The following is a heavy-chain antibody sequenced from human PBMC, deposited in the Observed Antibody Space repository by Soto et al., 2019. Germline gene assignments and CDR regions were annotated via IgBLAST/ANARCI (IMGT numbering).Heavy chain of an antibody. CDR3: ARDLVRLWFGELLSYYYYYGMDV. D-gene: IGHD3-10*01. V-gene: IGHV1-69*13. CDR2: IIPIFGTA. J-gene: IGHJ6*02. CDR1: GYTFTSYD. Sequence: SVKVSCKASGYTFTSYDINWVRQATGQGLEWMGGIIPIFGTANYAQKFQGRVTITADESTSTAYMELSSLRSEDTAVYYCARDLVRLWFGELLSYYYYYGMDVWGQGTTVTVSS.